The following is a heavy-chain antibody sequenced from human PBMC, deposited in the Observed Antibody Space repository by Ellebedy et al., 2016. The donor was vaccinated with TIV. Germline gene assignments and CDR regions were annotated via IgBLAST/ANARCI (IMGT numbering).Heavy chain of an antibody. CDR1: GGSISSGGYF. CDR3: ARDQVVRGGYHGMDV. D-gene: IGHD3-10*01. V-gene: IGHV4-31*03. CDR2: IYHSGTT. J-gene: IGHJ6*02. Sequence: SETLSLTXTVSGGSISSGGYFWSWIRQHPGKGLQWIGYIYHSGTTYYNPSLKSRVSISVDTSKNQVSLRLSSVTVADTAVYYCARDQVVRGGYHGMDVWGQGTLVTVSS.